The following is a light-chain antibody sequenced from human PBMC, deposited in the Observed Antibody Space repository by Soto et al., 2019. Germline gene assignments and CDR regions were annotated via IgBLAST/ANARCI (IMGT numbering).Light chain of an antibody. CDR3: PQYNSDSRT. CDR2: DAS. CDR1: QSISTG. J-gene: IGKJ1*01. V-gene: IGKV1-5*01. Sequence: DIQMNQSPSTLSSAVGDRVTITCRASQSISTGLAWYQQKPWNAPKLLIFDASNLESGDPSRFSGSGSGTKFTLTIDRLQPDDCATYYCPQYNSDSRTFGQGTELDIK.